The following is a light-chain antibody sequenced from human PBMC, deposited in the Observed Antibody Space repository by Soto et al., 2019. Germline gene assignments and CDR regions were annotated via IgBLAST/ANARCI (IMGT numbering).Light chain of an antibody. V-gene: IGLV2-23*01. Sequence: QSALTQPASVSGSPGQSITISCTGSSSDVGTYDLVSWYQHHPGAAPKLMIYEATRRPSGISNRFSGSKSGSTASLTISGLQAEDEADYYCCSFAGSNSWVFGGGTKLTVL. CDR3: CSFAGSNSWV. J-gene: IGLJ3*02. CDR2: EAT. CDR1: SSDVGTYDL.